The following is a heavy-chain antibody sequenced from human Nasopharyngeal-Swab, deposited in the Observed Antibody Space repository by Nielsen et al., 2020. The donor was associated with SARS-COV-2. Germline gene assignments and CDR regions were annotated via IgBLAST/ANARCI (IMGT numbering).Heavy chain of an antibody. V-gene: IGHV3-64*04. D-gene: IGHD2-21*01. J-gene: IGHJ4*02. CDR2: INDYEDRL. CDR3: AREMGEFDY. Sequence: WIRQPPGKGLEYVSTINDYEDRLYYADPVKGRFTISRDNSKNTLYLQMNSLRAEDTAVYYCAREMGEFDYWGQGTLVTVSS.